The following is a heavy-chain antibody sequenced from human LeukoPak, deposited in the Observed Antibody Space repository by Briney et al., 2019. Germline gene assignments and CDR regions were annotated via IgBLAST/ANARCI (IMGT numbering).Heavy chain of an antibody. J-gene: IGHJ4*02. V-gene: IGHV1-18*01. CDR2: ISAYNGNT. Sequence: ASVKVSCKASGYTFTSYGISWVRQAPGQGLEWMGWISAYNGNTNYAQKLQGRVTMTTDTSTSTAYMELRSLRSGDTAVYYCARAMITFGGVIVHLFDYWGQGTLVTVSS. D-gene: IGHD3-16*02. CDR3: ARAMITFGGVIVHLFDY. CDR1: GYTFTSYG.